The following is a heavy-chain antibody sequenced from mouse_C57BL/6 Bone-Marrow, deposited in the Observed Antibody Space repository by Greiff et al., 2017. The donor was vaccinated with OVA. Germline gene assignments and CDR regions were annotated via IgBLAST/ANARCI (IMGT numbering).Heavy chain of an antibody. V-gene: IGHV10-1*01. Sequence: EVQLVESGGGLVQPKGSLKLSCAASGFSFNTYAMNWVRQAPGKGLEWVARIRSKSNNYATYYADSVKDRFTISRDDSESMLYLQMNNLKTEDTARYYCVRGELTGFDYWGKGTTLTVSS. CDR1: GFSFNTYA. CDR2: IRSKSNNYAT. CDR3: VRGELTGFDY. D-gene: IGHD4-1*01. J-gene: IGHJ2*01.